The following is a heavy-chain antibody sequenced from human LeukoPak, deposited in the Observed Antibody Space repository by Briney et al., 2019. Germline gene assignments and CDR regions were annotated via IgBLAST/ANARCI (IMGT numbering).Heavy chain of an antibody. CDR3: ARDYRGYRAPYYFDY. CDR1: GGSISSGDYY. J-gene: IGHJ4*02. D-gene: IGHD2-15*01. CDR2: IKQDGSEK. Sequence: LSLTCTVSGGSISSGDYYWSWVRQAPGKGLEWVANIKQDGSEKYYVDSVKGRFTITRDNDKNSLYLQMKSRRAEDTAVYYCARDYRGYRAPYYFDYWGQGTLVTVSS. V-gene: IGHV3-7*01.